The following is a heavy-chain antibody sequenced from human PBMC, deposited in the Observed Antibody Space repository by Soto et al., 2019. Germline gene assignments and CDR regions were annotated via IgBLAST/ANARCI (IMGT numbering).Heavy chain of an antibody. J-gene: IGHJ4*02. Sequence: PSETPSLTCAVYGGSISSGGYSWSWIRQPPGKGLEWIGYIYHSGSTYYNPSLKSRVTISVDRSKNQFSLKLSSVTAADTAVYYCASWTTEFDYWRQRPLVTVSS. CDR2: IYHSGST. CDR3: ASWTTEFDY. D-gene: IGHD4-17*01. CDR1: GGSISSGGYS. V-gene: IGHV4-30-2*01.